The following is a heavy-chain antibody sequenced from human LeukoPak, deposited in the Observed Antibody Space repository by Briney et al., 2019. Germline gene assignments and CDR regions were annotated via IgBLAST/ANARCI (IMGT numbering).Heavy chain of an antibody. CDR1: GYTFTSYG. D-gene: IGHD1-1*01. CDR2: IIPIFGTA. V-gene: IGHV1-69*05. CDR3: ATQLRAFYYYYMDV. J-gene: IGHJ6*03. Sequence: SVKVSCKASGYTFTSYGISWVRQAPGQGLEWMGGIIPIFGTANYAQKFQGRVTITTDESTSTAYMELSSLRSEDTAVYYCATQLRAFYYYYMDVWGKGTTVTVSS.